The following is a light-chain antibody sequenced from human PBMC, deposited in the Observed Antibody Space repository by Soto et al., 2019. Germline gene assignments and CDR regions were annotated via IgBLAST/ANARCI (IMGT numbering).Light chain of an antibody. Sequence: EIVMTQSPVTLSVSPGERATLSCRASQSVSTNLAWYQQKPGQAPRVPIYGASTRATNIPARFSGSGSGTDFTLTISSLQSEDFALYYCQHYNNWPTFGQGTKVDI. CDR1: QSVSTN. CDR2: GAS. J-gene: IGKJ1*01. V-gene: IGKV3-15*01. CDR3: QHYNNWPT.